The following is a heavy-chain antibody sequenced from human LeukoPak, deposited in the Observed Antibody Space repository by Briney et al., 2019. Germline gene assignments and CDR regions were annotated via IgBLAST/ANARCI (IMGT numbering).Heavy chain of an antibody. D-gene: IGHD6-13*01. CDR3: ARVYYSSSYDYWYFDL. CDR1: GGSISSYY. V-gene: IGHV4-4*07. Sequence: SETLSLTCTVSGGSISSYYWSWIRQPAGEGLEWIGRIYTSGSTNYNPSLKSRVTMSVDTSKNQFSLKLSSVTAADTAVYYCARVYYSSSYDYWYFDLWGRGTLVTVSS. CDR2: IYTSGST. J-gene: IGHJ2*01.